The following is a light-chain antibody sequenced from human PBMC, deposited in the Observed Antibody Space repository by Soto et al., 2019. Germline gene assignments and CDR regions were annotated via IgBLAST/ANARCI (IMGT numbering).Light chain of an antibody. Sequence: DIQMTQSPSTLSAYVGERVTITCRASQSISPWLAWYQKKPGKAPNLLIYRASNLQTGVPSRFSGSGSGTEFTLTINSLQPDDFATYYYQHYRRRPYTFGQGTKLEIE. CDR2: RAS. CDR3: QHYRRRPYT. J-gene: IGKJ2*01. CDR1: QSISPW. V-gene: IGKV1-5*03.